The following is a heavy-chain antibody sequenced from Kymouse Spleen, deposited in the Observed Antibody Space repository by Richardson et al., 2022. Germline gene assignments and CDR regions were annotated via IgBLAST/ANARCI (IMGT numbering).Heavy chain of an antibody. D-gene: IGHD1-7*01. Sequence: QVQLVESGGGVVQPGRSLRLSCAASGFTFSSYGMHWVRQAPGKGLEWVAVIWYDGSNKYYADSVKGRFTISRDNSKNTLYLQMNSLRAEDTAVYYCARGGYNWNYGGDYWGQGTLVTVSS. CDR2: IWYDGSNK. CDR3: ARGGYNWNYGGDY. V-gene: IGHV3-33*01. CDR1: GFTFSSYG. J-gene: IGHJ4*02.